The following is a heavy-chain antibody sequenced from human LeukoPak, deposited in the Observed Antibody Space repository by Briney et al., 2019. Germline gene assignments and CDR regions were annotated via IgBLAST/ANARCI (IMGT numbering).Heavy chain of an antibody. CDR1: GFTFSSYG. CDR2: ISGSGGST. Sequence: GGTLRLSCAASGFTFSSYGMSWVRQAPGKGLEWVSAISGSGGSTYYADSVKGRFTISRDNSKNTLYLQMNSLRAEDTTVYYCAKDIRYSGSNWLDPWGQGTLATVSS. D-gene: IGHD1-26*01. V-gene: IGHV3-23*01. CDR3: AKDIRYSGSNWLDP. J-gene: IGHJ5*02.